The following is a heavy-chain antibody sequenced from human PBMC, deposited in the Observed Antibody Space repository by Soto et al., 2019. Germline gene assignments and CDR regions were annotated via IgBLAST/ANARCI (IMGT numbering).Heavy chain of an antibody. CDR2: IYFSGST. D-gene: IGHD2-15*01. CDR1: GGSISNYY. CDR3: ARHSGGYNFFDY. J-gene: IGHJ4*02. Sequence: PSETLSLTCTVPGGSISNYYWSWVRQPPGKGLEYLGYIYFSGSTNYNPSLRSRVTISLDTSRNQLSLKLTSVTAADTAVYYCARHSGGYNFFDYWGQGTLVTVSS. V-gene: IGHV4-59*01.